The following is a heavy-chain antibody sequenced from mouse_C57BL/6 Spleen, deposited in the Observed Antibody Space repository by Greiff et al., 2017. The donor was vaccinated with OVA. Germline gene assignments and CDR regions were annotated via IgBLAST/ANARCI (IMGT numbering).Heavy chain of an antibody. CDR3: ARGGGGSPPAWFAY. J-gene: IGHJ3*01. D-gene: IGHD1-1*01. Sequence: VKLVESGAELARPGASVKLSCKASGYTFTSYGISWVKQRTGQGLEWIGEIYPRSGNTYYNEKFKGKATLTADKSSSTAYMELRSLTSEDSAVYFCARGGGGSPPAWFAYWGQGTLVTVSA. V-gene: IGHV1-81*01. CDR2: IYPRSGNT. CDR1: GYTFTSYG.